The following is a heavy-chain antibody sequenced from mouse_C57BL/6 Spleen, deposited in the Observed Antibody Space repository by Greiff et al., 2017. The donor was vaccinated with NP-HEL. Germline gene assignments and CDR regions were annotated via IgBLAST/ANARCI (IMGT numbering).Heavy chain of an antibody. CDR2: IDPETGGT. D-gene: IGHD2-4*01. CDR1: GYTFTDYE. Sequence: VQLQQSGAELVRPGASVTLSCKASGYTFTDYEMHWVKQTPVHGLEWIGPIDPETGGTPYNQKFKGRAILTADKSSSTAYMELRSLTSEDSAVYYCTKVIYYDYDGFAYWGQGTLVTVSA. J-gene: IGHJ3*01. V-gene: IGHV1-15*01. CDR3: TKVIYYDYDGFAY.